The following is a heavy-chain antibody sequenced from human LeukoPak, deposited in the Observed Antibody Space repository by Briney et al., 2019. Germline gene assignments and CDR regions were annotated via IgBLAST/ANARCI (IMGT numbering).Heavy chain of an antibody. J-gene: IGHJ3*02. CDR2: IIPIFGTA. Sequence: SVKVSCKASGYTFTSYYMHWVRQAPGQGLEWMGGIIPIFGTANYAQKFQGRVTITADESTSTAYMELSSLRSEDTAVYYCARDCGGNCDDAFDIWGQGTMVTVSS. CDR3: ARDCGGNCDDAFDI. V-gene: IGHV1-69*13. CDR1: GYTFTSYY. D-gene: IGHD4-23*01.